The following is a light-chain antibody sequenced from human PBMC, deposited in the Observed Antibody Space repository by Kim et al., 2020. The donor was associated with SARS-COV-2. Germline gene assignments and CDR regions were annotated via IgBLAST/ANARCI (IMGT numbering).Light chain of an antibody. Sequence: EIVLTQSPGTLSLSPGERATLSCRASQSVSSSYLAWYQQKPGQAPRLLIYDASTRPTDIPARFSASGSGTEFTLTISSLQSEDFALYYCQQYNNWPRTFGQGTKLEI. V-gene: IGKV3-15*01. CDR2: DAS. CDR1: QSVSSSY. J-gene: IGKJ2*01. CDR3: QQYNNWPRT.